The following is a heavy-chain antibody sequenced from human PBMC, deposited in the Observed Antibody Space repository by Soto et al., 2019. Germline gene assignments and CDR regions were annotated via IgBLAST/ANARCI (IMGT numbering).Heavy chain of an antibody. CDR3: ARVMVGPPYLPSGHDY. J-gene: IGHJ4*02. CDR2: IFQDGSV. Sequence: VQLQESGPGLVNPSGTLSLTCAVSGGSISSNNWWSWVRQPPGKGLEWIGEIFQDGSVNYNPSRSGRITRSVDKATNQPSLTLTSVTAADTVIYYCARVMVGPPYLPSGHDYWGQGTLVTVSP. D-gene: IGHD2-8*01. V-gene: IGHV4-4*02. CDR1: GGSISSNNW.